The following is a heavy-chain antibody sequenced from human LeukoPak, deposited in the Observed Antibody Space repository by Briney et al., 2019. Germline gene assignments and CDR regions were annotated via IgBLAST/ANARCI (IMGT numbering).Heavy chain of an antibody. CDR2: INAGNGNT. CDR3: ARSGYCSSTSCPGGYFQH. Sequence: GASVKVSCKASGYTFTSYAMHWVRQAPGQRLEWMGWINAGNGNTKYSQKFQGRVTITRDTSASTAYMELSSLGSEDTAVYYCARSGYCSSTSCPGGYFQHWGQGTLVTVSS. D-gene: IGHD2-2*01. J-gene: IGHJ1*01. V-gene: IGHV1-3*01. CDR1: GYTFTSYA.